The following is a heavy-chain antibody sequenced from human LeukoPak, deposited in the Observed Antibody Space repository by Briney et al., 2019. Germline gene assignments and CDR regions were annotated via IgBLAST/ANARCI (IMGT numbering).Heavy chain of an antibody. J-gene: IGHJ4*02. V-gene: IGHV3-23*01. CDR3: AKSTVIVVVPAAIYLDY. CDR2: ISGSFGST. D-gene: IGHD2-2*01. CDR1: GFPLSIYS. Sequence: GGSLSLFCTVSGFPLSIYSTLWVRHSTGEGVECVSAISGSFGSTYYEDSVKGQFNISRVNSKNTLYLQMNSLRAEDTAVYYCAKSTVIVVVPAAIYLDYWGQGTLVTVSS.